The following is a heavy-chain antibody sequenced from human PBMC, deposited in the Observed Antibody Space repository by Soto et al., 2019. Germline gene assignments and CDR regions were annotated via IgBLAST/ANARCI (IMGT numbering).Heavy chain of an antibody. J-gene: IGHJ4*02. CDR2: IHYNGRT. V-gene: IGHV4-34*01. Sequence: QVRLQQWGAGLLKPSETLSLTCGVYGESSSTYYWNWIRQSPGKGLEWIADIHYNGRTHYNPSLKSRLTISVDTSQKQFSLKLTSVPAADTAVYYCVRFEDPSPGSGPLADLWGQGTLVTVSS. CDR1: GESSSTYY. D-gene: IGHD3-10*01. CDR3: VRFEDPSPGSGPLADL.